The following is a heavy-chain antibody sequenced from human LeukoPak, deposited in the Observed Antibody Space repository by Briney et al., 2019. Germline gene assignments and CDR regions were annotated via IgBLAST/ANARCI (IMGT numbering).Heavy chain of an antibody. CDR3: AKDATPLWFGGLLVGYYYYYYGMDV. CDR2: ISGSGGST. Sequence: GGSLRLSCAASGFTFSSYAMSWVRQAPGKGLEWVSAISGSGGSTYYADSVKGRFTISRDNSKNTLYLQMNSLRAEDTAVYYCAKDATPLWFGGLLVGYYYYYYGMDVWGQGTTVTVSS. V-gene: IGHV3-23*01. CDR1: GFTFSSYA. J-gene: IGHJ6*02. D-gene: IGHD3-10*01.